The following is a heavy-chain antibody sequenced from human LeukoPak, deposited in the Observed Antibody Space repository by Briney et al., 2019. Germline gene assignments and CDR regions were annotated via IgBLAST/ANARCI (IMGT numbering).Heavy chain of an antibody. CDR3: ARDNKVRGVYDY. CDR1: GYTFTGYY. J-gene: IGHJ4*02. V-gene: IGHV1-2*02. Sequence: ASVKVSCKASGYTFTGYYMHWVRQAPGQGLKWMGWINPNSGGTNYAQKFQGRVTMTRDTSISTAYMELSRLRSDDTAVYYCARDNKVRGVYDYWGQGTLVTVSS. D-gene: IGHD3-10*01. CDR2: INPNSGGT.